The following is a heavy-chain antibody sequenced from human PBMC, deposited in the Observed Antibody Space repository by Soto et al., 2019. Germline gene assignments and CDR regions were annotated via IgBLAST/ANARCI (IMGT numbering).Heavy chain of an antibody. J-gene: IGHJ4*02. Sequence: SETLSLTCTVSGGSMSRGDYYWSWIRQPPGKGLEWIGFIYHTGSTYYSPSLKSRVAISVDTSKNQFSLKLSSVTAADTAVYYCARVAAAGPKGDFDYWGQGTLVTVSS. CDR3: ARVAAAGPKGDFDY. CDR2: IYHTGST. D-gene: IGHD6-13*01. CDR1: GGSMSRGDYY. V-gene: IGHV4-30-4*01.